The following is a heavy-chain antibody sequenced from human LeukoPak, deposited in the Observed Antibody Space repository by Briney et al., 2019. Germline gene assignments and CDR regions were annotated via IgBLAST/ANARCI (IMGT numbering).Heavy chain of an antibody. CDR3: ARGVNSQGTAMVLFDS. J-gene: IGHJ4*02. CDR1: GYTFTNHD. D-gene: IGHD5-18*01. V-gene: IGHV1-8*01. CDR2: MNPKSGNT. Sequence: ASVKVSCKASGYTFTNHDINWVRQASGQGLEWMGWMNPKSGNTGYLQKFQGRVTMTRDTSMSTAFKELSSLTSEDTAVYYCARGVNSQGTAMVLFDSWGQGSLVTVSA.